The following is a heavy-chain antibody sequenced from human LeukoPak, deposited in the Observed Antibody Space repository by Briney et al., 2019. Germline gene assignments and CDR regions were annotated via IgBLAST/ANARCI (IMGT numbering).Heavy chain of an antibody. J-gene: IGHJ3*02. CDR3: ARDYQDYYDSSGYYTAFDI. CDR1: GYTFTSYD. CDR2: ISAYNGNT. V-gene: IGHV1-18*01. Sequence: ASVKVSCKASGYTFTSYDISWVRQAPGQGLEWMGWISAYNGNTNYAQKLQGRVTMTTDTSTSTAYMELRSLRSDDTAVYYCARDYQDYYDSSGYYTAFDIWGQGTMVTVSS. D-gene: IGHD3-22*01.